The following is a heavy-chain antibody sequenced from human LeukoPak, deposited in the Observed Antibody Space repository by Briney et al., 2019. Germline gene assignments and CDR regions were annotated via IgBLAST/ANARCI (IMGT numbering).Heavy chain of an antibody. V-gene: IGHV1-69*06. Sequence: ASVKVSCKASGGTFSSYAISWVRRAPGQGLEWMGGIIPIFGTANYAQKFQGRVTITADKSTSTAYMELSSLRSEDTAVYYCARESPAGTTLDYWGQGTLVTVSS. CDR1: GGTFSSYA. CDR2: IIPIFGTA. J-gene: IGHJ4*02. D-gene: IGHD1-1*01. CDR3: ARESPAGTTLDY.